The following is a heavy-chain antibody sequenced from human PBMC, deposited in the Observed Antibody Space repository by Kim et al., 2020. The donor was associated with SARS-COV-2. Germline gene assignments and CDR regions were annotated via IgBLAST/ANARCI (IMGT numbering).Heavy chain of an antibody. CDR1: GGSISSSSYY. CDR2: IYYSRST. J-gene: IGHJ4*02. Sequence: SETLSLTCTVSGGSISSSSYYWGWIRQPPGKGLEWIGSIYYSRSTYYNPSLKSRVTISVDTSKTQFSLKLSSVTAADTAVYYCVTWLQFKGGIDYWGQGT. V-gene: IGHV4-39*07. CDR3: VTWLQFKGGIDY. D-gene: IGHD5-12*01.